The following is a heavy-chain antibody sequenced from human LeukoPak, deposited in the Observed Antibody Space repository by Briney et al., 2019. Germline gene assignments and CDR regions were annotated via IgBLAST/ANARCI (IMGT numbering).Heavy chain of an antibody. CDR3: ARVATMVRVPLDALDI. Sequence: GGSLRLSCAASGFTFSDYYMSWIRQAPGKGLEWVSYISSSSSYTNYADSVKGRFTISRDNAKNSLYLQMNSLRAEDTVVYYCARVATMVRVPLDALDIWGQGTMVSVSS. J-gene: IGHJ3*02. CDR2: ISSSSSYT. D-gene: IGHD3-10*01. V-gene: IGHV3-11*06. CDR1: GFTFSDYY.